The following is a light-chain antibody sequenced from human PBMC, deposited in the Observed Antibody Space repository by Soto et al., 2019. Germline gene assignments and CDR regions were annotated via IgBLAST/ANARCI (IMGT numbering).Light chain of an antibody. CDR1: QNINNW. CDR2: DAS. Sequence: DIQMTQSPSTLSASVGDRVTITCRASQNINNWLAWYQHKPGKAPKILIYDASTLESGVPSRFSGSGSGTEFTLTISSLQPDDFATYYCQQYNLAFGQGTKVDNK. J-gene: IGKJ1*01. CDR3: QQYNLA. V-gene: IGKV1-5*01.